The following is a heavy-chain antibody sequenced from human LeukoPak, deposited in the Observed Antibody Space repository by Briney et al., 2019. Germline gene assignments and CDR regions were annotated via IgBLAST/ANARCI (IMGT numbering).Heavy chain of an antibody. J-gene: IGHJ4*02. CDR2: TRFDGSIK. CDR3: ARWGGTRQYYFDY. D-gene: IGHD1-1*01. CDR1: GFTFSSYG. Sequence: GGSLRLSCAASGFTFSSYGMHWVRQAPGKGLEWVAVTRFDGSIKQYADSVKGRFTISRDDSKSTLYLQMNFLKSEDTAVYYCARWGGTRQYYFDYWGQGTLVTVSS. V-gene: IGHV3-33*01.